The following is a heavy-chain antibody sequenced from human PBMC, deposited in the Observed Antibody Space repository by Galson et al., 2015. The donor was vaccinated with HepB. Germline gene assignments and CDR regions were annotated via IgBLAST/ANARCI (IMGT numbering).Heavy chain of an antibody. J-gene: IGHJ4*02. CDR2: IIPILGIA. Sequence: SVKVSCKASGGTFSSYTINWVRQAPGQGLEWMGRIIPILGIANYAQKFQGRVTITADKSTSTVYMELSSLRSEDTAVYYCARDLGHYYYDSSGYPLDYWGQGSLVTVSS. D-gene: IGHD3-22*01. CDR3: ARDLGHYYYDSSGYPLDY. V-gene: IGHV1-69*04. CDR1: GGTFSSYT.